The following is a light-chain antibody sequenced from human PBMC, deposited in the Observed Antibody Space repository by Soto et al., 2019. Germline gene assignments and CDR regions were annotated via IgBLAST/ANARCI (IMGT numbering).Light chain of an antibody. CDR3: MQALLSPPT. V-gene: IGKV2-28*01. J-gene: IGKJ4*01. CDR2: MGF. CDR1: QSLLNRNGQNC. Sequence: DIVMTQSPLSLPVTPGEPASISCRSSQSLLNRNGQNCLDWYLQKPGQSPQLLIHMGFLRASGVPDRFSGSGSGTYFTLPISRVEAEDVGVYYCMQALLSPPTFGGGTKVEIK.